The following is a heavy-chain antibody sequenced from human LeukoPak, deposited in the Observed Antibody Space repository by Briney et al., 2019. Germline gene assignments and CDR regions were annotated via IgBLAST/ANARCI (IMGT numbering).Heavy chain of an antibody. V-gene: IGHV3-48*04. CDR3: ARAMIGIFDY. CDR1: GFTFSSYS. Sequence: GGSLRLSCAASGFTFSSYSMNWVRQAPGKGLEWVSYISSSSSTIYYADSVKGRFTISRDNAKNSLYLQKNSLRAEDTAVYYCARAMIGIFDYWGQGTLVTVSS. D-gene: IGHD3-16*01. CDR2: ISSSSSTI. J-gene: IGHJ4*02.